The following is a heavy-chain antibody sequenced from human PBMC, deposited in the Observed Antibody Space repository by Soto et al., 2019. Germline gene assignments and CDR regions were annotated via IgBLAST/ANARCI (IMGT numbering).Heavy chain of an antibody. CDR1: GFTFGDYA. Sequence: LRLSFAASGFTFGDYAMQWVRQAPGKGLEWVSAISWNSGSIDYADSVKGRFTISRDNAKNSLYLQMNSLRAEDTALYYCAKSHTTSGWYVTTDYWGQGTRVTVSS. CDR3: AKSHTTSGWYVTTDY. J-gene: IGHJ4*02. V-gene: IGHV3-9*01. D-gene: IGHD6-19*01. CDR2: ISWNSGSI.